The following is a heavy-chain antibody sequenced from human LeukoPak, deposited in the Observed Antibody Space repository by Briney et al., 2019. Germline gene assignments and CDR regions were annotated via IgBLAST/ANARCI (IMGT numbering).Heavy chain of an antibody. J-gene: IGHJ5*02. CDR2: IYYSGST. CDR3: AREVDSSGYNWFDP. V-gene: IGHV4-59*12. Sequence: PSETLSLTCTVSGGSISSYYWSWIRQPPGKGLEWIGYIYYSGSTNYNPSLKSRVTISVDTSKNQFSLKLSSVTAADTAVYYCAREVDSSGYNWFDPWGQGTLVTVSS. D-gene: IGHD3-22*01. CDR1: GGSISSYY.